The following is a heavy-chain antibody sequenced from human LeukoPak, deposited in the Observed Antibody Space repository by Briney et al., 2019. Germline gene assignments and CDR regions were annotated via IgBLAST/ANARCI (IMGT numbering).Heavy chain of an antibody. V-gene: IGHV1-2*02. CDR1: GYTFTGYY. J-gene: IGHJ5*02. D-gene: IGHD2-2*01. CDR3: ARSGGYCSSTSCRNWFDP. Sequence: ASVKVSCKASGYTFTGYYMHWVRQAPGQGLEWMGWINPNSGGTNYAQKFQGRVTMTRDTSISTAYMELSRLGSDDPAVYYCARSGGYCSSTSCRNWFDPWGQGTLVTVSS. CDR2: INPNSGGT.